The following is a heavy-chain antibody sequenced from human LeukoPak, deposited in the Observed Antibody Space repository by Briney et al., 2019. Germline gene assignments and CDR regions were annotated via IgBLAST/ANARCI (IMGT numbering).Heavy chain of an antibody. Sequence: SSETLSLICNISCYPIYRGYYWGWTRQPPGKGLEWIGSIYHSGSTYYNPSVKSRFTISLDTSENQFSLKLSSVTAADTAVYYCARDLYSSGWGYFDYWGQGTLVTVSS. CDR2: IYHSGST. J-gene: IGHJ4*02. CDR3: ARDLYSSGWGYFDY. CDR1: CYPIYRGYY. D-gene: IGHD6-19*01. V-gene: IGHV4-38-2*02.